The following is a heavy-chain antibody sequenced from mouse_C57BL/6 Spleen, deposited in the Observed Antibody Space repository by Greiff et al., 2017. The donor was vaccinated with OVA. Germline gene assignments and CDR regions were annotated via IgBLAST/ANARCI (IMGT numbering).Heavy chain of an antibody. J-gene: IGHJ2*01. V-gene: IGHV14-4*01. CDR2: IDPENGDT. CDR3: TSITTVVAFDY. Sequence: VQLQQSGAELVRPGASVKLSCTASGFNIKDDYMHWVKQRPEQGLEWIGWIDPENGDTEYASKFQGKATITADTSSNTAYLQLSSLTAGDTAVYYCTSITTVVAFDYWGQGTTLTVSS. D-gene: IGHD1-1*01. CDR1: GFNIKDDY.